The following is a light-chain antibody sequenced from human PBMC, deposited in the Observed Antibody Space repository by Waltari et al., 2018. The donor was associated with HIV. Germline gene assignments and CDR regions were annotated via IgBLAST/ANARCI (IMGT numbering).Light chain of an antibody. CDR3: HQSRTMPWT. CDR2: NAS. CDR1: QNISNS. V-gene: IGKV6-21*01. J-gene: IGKJ1*01. Sequence: EVVLTQSPDFQSVSPKEKVIITCRASQNISNSLHWYQQKSGQSPKLLIKNASQSFSGVPSRFSGSGSGTEFTLSISSLQVEDAATYYCHQSRTMPWTFGHGTKVEI.